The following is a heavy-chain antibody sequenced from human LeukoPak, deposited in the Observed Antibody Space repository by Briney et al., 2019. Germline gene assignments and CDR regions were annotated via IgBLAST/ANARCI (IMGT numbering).Heavy chain of an antibody. CDR3: AGRTRYGDYVVAEGFDY. D-gene: IGHD4-17*01. J-gene: IGHJ4*02. Sequence: PSETLSLTCAVYGGSFSGYYWSWIRQPPGKGLEWIGEINHSGSTNYNPSLKSRVTTSVDTFKNQFSLKVSSVTAADTVVYYCAGRTRYGDYVVAEGFDYWGQGTLVTVSS. CDR2: INHSGST. V-gene: IGHV4-34*01. CDR1: GGSFSGYY.